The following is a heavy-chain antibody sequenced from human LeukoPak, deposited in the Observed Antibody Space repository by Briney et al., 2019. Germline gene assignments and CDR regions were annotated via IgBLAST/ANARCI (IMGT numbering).Heavy chain of an antibody. Sequence: GDSLKISCKGSGYGFSAYWIGWVRQVPGKGPEWIGIIYPGDSETKYSPSFQGRVTISADKSISTAYLQWSSLKTSDTAMYYCARREYGDWALDSWGQGTLVTVSS. J-gene: IGHJ4*02. CDR1: GYGFSAYW. CDR3: ARREYGDWALDS. V-gene: IGHV5-51*01. D-gene: IGHD4-17*01. CDR2: IYPGDSET.